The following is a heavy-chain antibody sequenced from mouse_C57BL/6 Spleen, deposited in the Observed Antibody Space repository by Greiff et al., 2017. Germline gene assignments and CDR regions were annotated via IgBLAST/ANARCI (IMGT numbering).Heavy chain of an antibody. CDR1: GFTFSDYY. J-gene: IGHJ1*03. Sequence: EVMLVESGGGLVQPGGSLKLSCAASGFTFSDYYMYWVRQTPEKRLEWVAYISNGGGSTYYPDTVKGRFTMSRDNANNTLYLQMSRLKAEDTAMYYCARQRDWDGYFDVWGTGTTVTVSS. V-gene: IGHV5-12*01. D-gene: IGHD4-1*01. CDR2: ISNGGGST. CDR3: ARQRDWDGYFDV.